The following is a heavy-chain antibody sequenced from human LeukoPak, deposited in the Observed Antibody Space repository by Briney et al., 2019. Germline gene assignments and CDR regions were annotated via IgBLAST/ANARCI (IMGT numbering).Heavy chain of an antibody. D-gene: IGHD1/OR15-1a*01. V-gene: IGHV6-1*01. CDR2: TYYRSRWYN. J-gene: IGHJ4*02. CDR1: GDSVSSNSAA. Sequence: KPSQTLSLTCAISGDSVSSNSAAWSWIRLSPSRGLGWLGRTYYRSRWYNDYATSVKSRITINPDTSENQFSLQLNSVTPEDTAVYYCARYNWNSRCFDYWGQETLVTVSS. CDR3: ARYNWNSRCFDY.